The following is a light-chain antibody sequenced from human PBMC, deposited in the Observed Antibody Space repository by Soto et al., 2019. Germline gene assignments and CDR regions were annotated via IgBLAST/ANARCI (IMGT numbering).Light chain of an antibody. CDR1: QDISNY. V-gene: IGKV1-5*03. Sequence: DIQMTQSPSSLSASVGGRVTMACQASQDISNYLNWYQQKPGKAPKLLIYKASSLESGVPSRFSGSGSGTEFTLTISSLQPDDFATYYCQQYNSYRLTFGGGTKVDI. CDR3: QQYNSYRLT. CDR2: KAS. J-gene: IGKJ4*01.